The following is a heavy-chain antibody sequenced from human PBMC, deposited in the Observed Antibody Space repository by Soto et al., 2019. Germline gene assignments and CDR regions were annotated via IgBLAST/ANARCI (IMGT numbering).Heavy chain of an antibody. V-gene: IGHV1-69*13. CDR1: GGTFSSYA. J-gene: IGHJ6*02. D-gene: IGHD6-6*01. CDR2: IIPIFGTA. Sequence: SVKVSCKASGGTFSSYAISWVRQAPGQGLEWMGGIIPIFGTANYAQKFQGRVTMTADESTSTAYMELSSLRSEDTAVYYCARSIAALSDYYYYGMDVWGQGPTVTVS. CDR3: ARSIAALSDYYYYGMDV.